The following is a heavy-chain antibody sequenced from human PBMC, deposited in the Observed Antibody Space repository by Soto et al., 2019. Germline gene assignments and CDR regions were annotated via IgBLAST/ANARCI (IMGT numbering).Heavy chain of an antibody. D-gene: IGHD3-9*01. J-gene: IGHJ3*02. V-gene: IGHV4-39*01. CDR3: ARGGLRYFDWLFHAFDI. Sequence: QLQLQESGPGLVKPSETLSLTCTVSGGSISSSSYYWGWIRQPPGKGLEWIGSIYYSGSTYYNPSLKSRVTISVDTSKNQFSLKLSSVTAADTAVYYCARGGLRYFDWLFHAFDIWGQGTMVTVSS. CDR2: IYYSGST. CDR1: GGSISSSSYY.